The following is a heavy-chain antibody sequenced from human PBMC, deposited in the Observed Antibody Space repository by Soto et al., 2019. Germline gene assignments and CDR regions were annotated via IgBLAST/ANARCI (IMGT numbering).Heavy chain of an antibody. CDR3: ARYSNPPRGYSGYDPWYFDL. CDR1: GGTFSSYA. Sequence: VQLVQSGAEVKKPGSSVKVSCKASGGTFSSYAISWVRQAPGQGLEWMGGIIPIFGTANYAQKFQGRVTITADKPTSTADMQLSSLRSEDTAVYYCARYSNPPRGYSGYDPWYFDLWCRGTLVTVSS. CDR2: IIPIFGTA. J-gene: IGHJ2*01. D-gene: IGHD5-12*01. V-gene: IGHV1-69*06.